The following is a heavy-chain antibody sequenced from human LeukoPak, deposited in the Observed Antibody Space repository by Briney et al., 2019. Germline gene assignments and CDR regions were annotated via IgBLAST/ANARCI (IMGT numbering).Heavy chain of an antibody. CDR2: IYYSGST. J-gene: IGHJ3*02. CDR1: GGSISSSSYY. D-gene: IGHD3-22*01. CDR3: ARGQYGLPYYYDSSGYYALGAFDI. V-gene: IGHV4-39*01. Sequence: SETLSLTCTVSGGSISSSSYYWGWIRQPPGKGLEWIGSIYYSGSTYYNPSLKSRVTISVDTSKNQFSLKLSSVTAADTAVYYCARGQYGLPYYYDSSGYYALGAFDIWGQGTMVTVSS.